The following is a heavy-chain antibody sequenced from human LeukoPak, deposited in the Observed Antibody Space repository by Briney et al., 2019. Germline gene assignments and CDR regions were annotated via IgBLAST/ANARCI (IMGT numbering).Heavy chain of an antibody. D-gene: IGHD1-1*01. V-gene: IGHV3-30*18. CDR3: AKEQQLEPFDC. J-gene: IGHJ4*02. CDR2: ISYDGSNK. CDR1: GFTSGHIFTSYW. Sequence: GGSLRLSCVASGFTSGHIFTSYWMRWVRQAPGKGLEWVAVISYDGSNKYYADSVKGRFTISRDNSKNTLYLQMSSLRVADTAVYYCAKEQQLEPFDCWGQGTLVTVSS.